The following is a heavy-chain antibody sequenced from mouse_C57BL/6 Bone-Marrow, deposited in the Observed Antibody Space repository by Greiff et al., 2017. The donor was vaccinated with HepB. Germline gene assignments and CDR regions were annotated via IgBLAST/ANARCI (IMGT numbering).Heavy chain of an antibody. CDR1: GFTFSSYA. V-gene: IGHV5-4*01. Sequence: EVHLVESGGGLVKPGGSLKLSCAASGFTFSSYAMSWVRQTPEKRLEWVATISDGGSYTYYPDNVKGRFTISRDNAKNNLYLQMSHLKSEDTAMYYCARDSPLLLRFAYWGQGTLVTVSA. CDR2: ISDGGSYT. J-gene: IGHJ3*01. D-gene: IGHD1-1*01. CDR3: ARDSPLLLRFAY.